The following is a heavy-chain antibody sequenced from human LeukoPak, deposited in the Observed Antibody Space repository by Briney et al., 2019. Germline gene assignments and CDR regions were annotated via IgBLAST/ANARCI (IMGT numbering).Heavy chain of an antibody. J-gene: IGHJ4*02. Sequence: ASVKVSCKASGYTXTVYYLHWMRQAPGQGLEWMGWINPNSGGTNYAQKFQGRVTMTRDTSINTAYMELNSLRSDDTAIYYCARGPADGSYDYWGQGTLVTFSS. CDR1: GYTXTVYY. D-gene: IGHD1-26*01. V-gene: IGHV1-2*02. CDR3: ARGPADGSYDY. CDR2: INPNSGGT.